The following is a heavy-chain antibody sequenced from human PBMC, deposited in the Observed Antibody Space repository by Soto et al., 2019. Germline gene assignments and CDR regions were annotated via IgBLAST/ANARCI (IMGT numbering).Heavy chain of an antibody. CDR3: ASGVPSESFFEYSSSSGVNWFDP. CDR1: GGSFSGYY. Sequence: ASETLSLTCAVYGGSFSGYYWSWIRQPPGKGLEWIGEINHSGSTNYNPSLKNRVTISVDTSKNQFSLKLSSVTAADTAVYYCASGVPSESFFEYSSSSGVNWFDPWGQGTLVTVSS. J-gene: IGHJ5*02. CDR2: INHSGST. V-gene: IGHV4-34*01. D-gene: IGHD6-6*01.